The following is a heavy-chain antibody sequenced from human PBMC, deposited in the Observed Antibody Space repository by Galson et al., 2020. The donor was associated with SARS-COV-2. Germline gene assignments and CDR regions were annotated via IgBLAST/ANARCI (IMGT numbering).Heavy chain of an antibody. V-gene: IGHV3-13*01. J-gene: IGHJ6*03. D-gene: IGHD3-10*01. CDR3: ARASMVRGARDYYYYYYMDV. Sequence: GGSLRLSCAASGFTFSSYDMHWVRQATGKGLEWVSAIGTAGDTYYPGSVKGRFTISRENAKNSLYLQMNSLRAGDTAVYYCARASMVRGARDYYYYYYMDVWGKGTTVTVSS. CDR1: GFTFSSYD. CDR2: IGTAGDT.